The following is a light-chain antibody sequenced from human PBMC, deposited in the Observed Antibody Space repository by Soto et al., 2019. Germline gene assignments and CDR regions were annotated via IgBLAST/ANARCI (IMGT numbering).Light chain of an antibody. CDR1: SSDVGDYIY. Sequence: QSALTQPRSVSGSPGQSVTISCTGTSSDVGDYIYVSWYQQHPGKAPKLLLYDVDKRPSGVPDRFSGSKSGNTASLTISGLQAEDEVDYYCCSYAGSSTWVFGGGTKLTVL. CDR3: CSYAGSSTWV. V-gene: IGLV2-11*01. J-gene: IGLJ3*02. CDR2: DVD.